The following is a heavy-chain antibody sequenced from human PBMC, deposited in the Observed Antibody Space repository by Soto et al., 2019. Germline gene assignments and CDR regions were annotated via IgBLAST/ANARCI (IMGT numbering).Heavy chain of an antibody. CDR3: ARPPLYSYGTRNAFDI. V-gene: IGHV1-69*01. Sequence: QVQLVQSGAEVKKPGTSVKVSCKASGGTFSSYAISWVRQAPGQGLEWMGGIIPIFGTANYAQKFQGRVTITADESTSTAYMELSRLRSEDTAVYYCARPPLYSYGTRNAFDIWGQGTMVTVSS. J-gene: IGHJ3*02. CDR2: IIPIFGTA. D-gene: IGHD5-18*01. CDR1: GGTFSSYA.